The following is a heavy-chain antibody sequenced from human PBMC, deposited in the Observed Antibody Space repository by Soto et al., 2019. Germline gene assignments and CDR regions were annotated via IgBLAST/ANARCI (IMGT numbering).Heavy chain of an antibody. Sequence: GGSLRLSCAASGFTFSSYAMSWVRQAPGKGLEWVSAISGSGGSTYYADSVKGRFTISRDNSKNTLYLQMNSLRAEDTAVYYCAHSIGVVRGLSGYYYGMDVWGQGTTVTVSS. CDR2: ISGSGGST. J-gene: IGHJ6*02. CDR1: GFTFSSYA. CDR3: AHSIGVVRGLSGYYYGMDV. V-gene: IGHV3-23*01. D-gene: IGHD3-10*02.